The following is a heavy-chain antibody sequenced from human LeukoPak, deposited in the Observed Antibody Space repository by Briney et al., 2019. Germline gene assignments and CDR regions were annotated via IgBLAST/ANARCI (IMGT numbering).Heavy chain of an antibody. D-gene: IGHD5-18*01. J-gene: IGHJ6*03. CDR1: GGSISNYY. Sequence: SETLSLTCTVSGGSISNYYWNWIRQPPGKGLEWIGYIYYSGTTNYNPSLKSRVTISVDTSKNQFSLKLSSVTAADTAVYYCARTTEGGYTYDYFYYYYMDVWGKGTTVTISS. CDR2: IYYSGTT. CDR3: ARTTEGGYTYDYFYYYYMDV. V-gene: IGHV4-59*01.